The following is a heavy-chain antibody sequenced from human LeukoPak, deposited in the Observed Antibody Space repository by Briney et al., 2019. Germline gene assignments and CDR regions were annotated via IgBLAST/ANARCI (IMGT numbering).Heavy chain of an antibody. V-gene: IGHV3-30*18. CDR1: GFTFSSYG. J-gene: IGHJ4*02. CDR3: AKDRLSYILTGFCIDY. CDR2: ISYDGSNK. D-gene: IGHD3-9*01. Sequence: TGGSLRLSCAGSGFTFSSYGMHWVRQAPGKGLEWVTVISYDGSNKYYADSVKGRFTISRDNYKNTLYLQMNSLRAEDTAVYYCAKDRLSYILTGFCIDYWGQGTLVTVSS.